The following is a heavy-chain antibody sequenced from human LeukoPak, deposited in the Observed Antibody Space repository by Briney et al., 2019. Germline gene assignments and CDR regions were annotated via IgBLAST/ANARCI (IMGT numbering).Heavy chain of an antibody. V-gene: IGHV4-59*01. CDR1: GGSISSYY. J-gene: IGHJ5*02. Sequence: SETLSLTCTVSGGSISSYYWSWIRQPPGKGLEWIGYIYYSGSTNYNPSLKSRVTISVDTSKNQFSLKLSSVTAADTAVYYCARMRGSFWFDPWGQGTLVTVSS. CDR2: IYYSGST. CDR3: ARMRGSFWFDP. D-gene: IGHD3-10*01.